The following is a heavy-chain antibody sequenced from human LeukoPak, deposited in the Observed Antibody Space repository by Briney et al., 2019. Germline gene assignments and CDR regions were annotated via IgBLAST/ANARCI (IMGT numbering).Heavy chain of an antibody. V-gene: IGHV4-34*01. D-gene: IGHD1-14*01. CDR1: GGSFSGYY. J-gene: IGHJ6*03. Sequence: PSETLSLTCAVYGGSFSGYYWSWIRRPPGKGLEWIGEINHSGSTNYNPSLKSRVTISVDTSKNQFSLKLSSVTAADTAVYYCARGKRNPYYYYMDVWGKGTTVTVSS. CDR3: ARGKRNPYYYYMDV. CDR2: INHSGST.